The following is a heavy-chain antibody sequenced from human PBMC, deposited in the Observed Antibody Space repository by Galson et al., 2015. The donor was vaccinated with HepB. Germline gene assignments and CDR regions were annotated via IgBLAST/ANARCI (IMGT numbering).Heavy chain of an antibody. CDR1: GFTFSSYD. Sequence: SLRLSCAASGFTFSSYDMHWVRQATGKGLEWVSAIGTAGDTYYPGSVKGRFTISRENAKNSLYLQMNSLRAGDTAVYYCARSRPEYSSSHEFDYWGQGTLVTVSS. J-gene: IGHJ4*02. D-gene: IGHD6-6*01. CDR2: IGTAGDT. V-gene: IGHV3-13*01. CDR3: ARSRPEYSSSHEFDY.